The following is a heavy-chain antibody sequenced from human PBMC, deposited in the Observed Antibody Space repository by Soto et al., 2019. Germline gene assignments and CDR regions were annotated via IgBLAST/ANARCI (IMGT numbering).Heavy chain of an antibody. D-gene: IGHD5-12*01. J-gene: IGHJ4*02. CDR1: GFTFSEYS. Sequence: PGGSLRLSCTASGFTFSEYSMSWVRQAPGRGLEWVSSITHSGTYVYYADSVKGRFTTSRDSASNSLFLQMTSLRAEDTAVYHCARARGNDWYSDYWGQGTLVTVSS. V-gene: IGHV3-21*01. CDR2: ITHSGTYV. CDR3: ARARGNDWYSDY.